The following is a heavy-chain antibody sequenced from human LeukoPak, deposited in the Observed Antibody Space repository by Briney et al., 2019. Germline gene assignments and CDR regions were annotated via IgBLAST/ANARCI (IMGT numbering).Heavy chain of an antibody. D-gene: IGHD4-11*01. J-gene: IGHJ6*03. V-gene: IGHV1-69*05. Sequence: SSVKVSFKASRGTFSSYAISWVRQAPGQGLEWMGGIIPIFGTSNYAQKFQGRVTITTDESTSTAYMELSSLRSEDTAVYYCASATTAYSNYGPYYYLRHVWGKGTRVTVSS. CDR3: ASATTAYSNYGPYYYLRHV. CDR1: RGTFSSYA. CDR2: IIPIFGTS.